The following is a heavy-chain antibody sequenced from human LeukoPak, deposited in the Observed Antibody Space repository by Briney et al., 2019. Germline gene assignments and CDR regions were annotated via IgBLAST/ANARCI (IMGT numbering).Heavy chain of an antibody. CDR1: GFTFSSYW. CDR3: ARGGFHHGFDI. D-gene: IGHD1-14*01. Sequence: GGSLRLSCAASGFTFSSYWMSWVRQAPGKGLAWVSRIDNDGSDTIFADSVKGRFTLSRDNAKNTVYLQMNSLRTEDTAVYYCARGGFHHGFDIWGQGTMVTVS. V-gene: IGHV3-74*01. J-gene: IGHJ3*02. CDR2: IDNDGSDT.